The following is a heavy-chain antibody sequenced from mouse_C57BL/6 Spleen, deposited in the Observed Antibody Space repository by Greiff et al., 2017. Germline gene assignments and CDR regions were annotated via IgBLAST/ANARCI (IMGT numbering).Heavy chain of an antibody. Sequence: VQLQQSGAELAKPGASVKLSCKASGYTFTSYWMHWVKQRPGQGLEWIGYINPSSGYTKYNPKFKDKATLTADKSSSTAYMQLSSLTYEDAAVYYCASGVIATVVAPLDYWGQGTTLTVSS. CDR3: ASGVIATVVAPLDY. CDR1: GYTFTSYW. CDR2: INPSSGYT. J-gene: IGHJ2*01. D-gene: IGHD1-1*01. V-gene: IGHV1-7*01.